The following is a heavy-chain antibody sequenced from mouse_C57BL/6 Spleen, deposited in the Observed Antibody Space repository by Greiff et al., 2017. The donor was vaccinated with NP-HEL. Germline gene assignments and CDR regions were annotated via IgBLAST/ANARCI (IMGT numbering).Heavy chain of an antibody. CDR3: AGILRERGFDD. J-gene: IGHJ2*01. V-gene: IGHV1-59*01. Sequence: QVQLQQPGAELVRPGTSVKLSCKASGYTFTSYWMHWVKQRPGQGLEWIGVIDPSDSYTNYNQKFKGKATLTVDTSSSTAYMQLSSLTSEDSAVYYCAGILRERGFDDWGQGTTLTVSS. CDR2: IDPSDSYT. CDR1: GYTFTSYW. D-gene: IGHD1-1*01.